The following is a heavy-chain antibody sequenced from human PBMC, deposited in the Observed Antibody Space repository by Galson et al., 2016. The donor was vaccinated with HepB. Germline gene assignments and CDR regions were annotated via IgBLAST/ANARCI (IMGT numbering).Heavy chain of an antibody. CDR1: GFTFSTYP. J-gene: IGHJ4*02. CDR2: INGRADST. V-gene: IGHV3-23*01. CDR3: TKNGNRKDDY. Sequence: SLRLSCAASGFTFSTYPMIWVRQAPGKGLEWVADINGRADSTHYRDSVKGRFIISRDNSKNTLYLQMNTLRVEDPAIYYCTKNGNRKDDYWGQGTLVTVSS. D-gene: IGHD1-14*01.